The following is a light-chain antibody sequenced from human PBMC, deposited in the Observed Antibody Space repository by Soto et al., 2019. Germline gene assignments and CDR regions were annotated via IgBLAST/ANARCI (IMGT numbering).Light chain of an antibody. CDR3: QKYNNWSIT. CDR2: GAS. V-gene: IGKV3-15*01. J-gene: IGKJ5*01. CDR1: QIILSH. Sequence: EIVITHSPATLSASPGERVTISCSASQIILSHLAWCQQKPGQAPRLLIYGASTRATGIPARFSGSGSGTEFTLTISSLQSEDFAVYDCQKYNNWSITGGQETRVEIK.